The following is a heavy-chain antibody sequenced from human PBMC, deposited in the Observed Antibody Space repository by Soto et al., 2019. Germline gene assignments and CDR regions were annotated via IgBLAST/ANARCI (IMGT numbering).Heavy chain of an antibody. CDR2: TYYSGST. CDR3: ARPEWFGETPYGMDV. J-gene: IGHJ6*02. D-gene: IGHD3-10*01. V-gene: IGHV4-39*01. CDR1: GGSISSSSYY. Sequence: PSETLSLTCTVSGGSISSSSYYWGWIRQPPGKGLEWIGSTYYSGSTYYNPSLKSRVTISVDTSKNQFSLKLSSVTAADTSVYYFARPEWFGETPYGMDVWGQGTTVTVSS.